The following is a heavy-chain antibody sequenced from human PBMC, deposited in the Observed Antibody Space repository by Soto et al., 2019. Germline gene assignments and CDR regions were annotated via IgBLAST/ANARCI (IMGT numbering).Heavy chain of an antibody. Sequence: LRLSCAASRFTFSDYTMHWVRQAPGKGLEWVALISYDGGNKYYADSVKGRFTISRDNSKNTLYLQMNSLRAEDTAVYYCARERPRNGFDFWGQGTMVTVSS. V-gene: IGHV3-30-3*01. CDR3: ARERPRNGFDF. CDR1: RFTFSDYT. CDR2: ISYDGGNK. J-gene: IGHJ3*01.